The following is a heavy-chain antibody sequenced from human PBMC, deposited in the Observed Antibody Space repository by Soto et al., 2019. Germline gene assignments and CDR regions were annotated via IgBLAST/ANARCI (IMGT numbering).Heavy chain of an antibody. CDR3: ARDRRAVRGNPLFDY. V-gene: IGHV1-46*01. CDR1: GYTFTSYY. Sequence: ASVKVSCKASGYTFTSYYMHWLLQAPGQGLEWMGIINPGGGSTSYAQKFQGRVTMTRDTSTSTVYMELSSLRSEDTAVYYCARDRRAVRGNPLFDYWGHGTLVTVSS. J-gene: IGHJ4*01. CDR2: INPGGGST. D-gene: IGHD3-10*01.